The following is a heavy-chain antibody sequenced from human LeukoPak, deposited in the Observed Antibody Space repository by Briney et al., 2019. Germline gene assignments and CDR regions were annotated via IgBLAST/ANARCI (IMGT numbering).Heavy chain of an antibody. Sequence: GGSLRLTCAASGFTFSSYVMSWVRQAPGKGLEWVSAISGSGGSIYYADSVKGQSTISRDNSKDTLYLQMNSLRAEDTAVYYCAKGYSSGWYDADFDSWGQGTLVTVSS. CDR2: ISGSGGSI. V-gene: IGHV3-23*01. CDR3: AKGYSSGWYDADFDS. D-gene: IGHD6-19*01. CDR1: GFTFSSYV. J-gene: IGHJ4*02.